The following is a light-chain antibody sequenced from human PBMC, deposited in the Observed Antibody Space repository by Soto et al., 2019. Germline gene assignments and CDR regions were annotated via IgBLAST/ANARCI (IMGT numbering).Light chain of an antibody. J-gene: IGKJ1*01. CDR1: QSISDW. CDR2: KAS. Sequence: DIQMTQSPSTLSASVGDRVTIACRASQSISDWLAWYQQKPGQAPKFLIYKASTLESGVPSRFSGSGSGTEFTLTISSLQPDDFASYYCQQYDTYPTTFGQGTKVEIK. CDR3: QQYDTYPTT. V-gene: IGKV1-5*03.